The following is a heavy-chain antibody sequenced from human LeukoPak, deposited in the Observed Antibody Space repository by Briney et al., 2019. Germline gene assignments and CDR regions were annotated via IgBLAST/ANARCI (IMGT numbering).Heavy chain of an antibody. CDR2: IIPILGIA. V-gene: IGHV1-69*04. Sequence: SVKVSCKASGGTFSSYAISWVRQAPGQGLEWMGRIIPILGIANYAQKFQGRVTITADKSTSTAYMELSSLRSEDTAVCYCAGSSVIRNWFDPWGQGTLVTVSS. D-gene: IGHD3-10*01. CDR1: GGTFSSYA. J-gene: IGHJ5*02. CDR3: AGSSVIRNWFDP.